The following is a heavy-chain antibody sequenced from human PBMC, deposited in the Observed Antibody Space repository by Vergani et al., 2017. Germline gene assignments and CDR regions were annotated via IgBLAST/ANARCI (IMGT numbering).Heavy chain of an antibody. CDR1: GFTFIMHA. V-gene: IGHV3-23*01. Sequence: EVQLLESGGDLVQPGGSLRLSCAASGFTFIMHAMSWVRQAPGKGLEWVSTLSASDRRTHYADSVKGRFTIARDISKNTLFLHRNSLRPEDTAVYYCAKVGRSEVACTFGAFDIWGQGTIVTVSS. CDR3: AKVGRSEVACTFGAFDI. D-gene: IGHD6-19*01. CDR2: LSASDRRT. J-gene: IGHJ3*02.